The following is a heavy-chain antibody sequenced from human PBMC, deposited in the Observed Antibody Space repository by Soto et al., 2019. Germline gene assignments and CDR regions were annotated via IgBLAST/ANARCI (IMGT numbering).Heavy chain of an antibody. Sequence: GGSLRLSCAGSGFTLSDHYIDWVRQAPGKGLEWVGRIKSKTDGGTTDYAAPVKGRFTVSRDDSKNTLYLQMNSLKTEDTAVYYCTSYSPVDYWGQGTLVTVSS. V-gene: IGHV3-15*01. CDR1: GFTLSDHY. D-gene: IGHD2-15*01. CDR2: IKSKTDGGTT. CDR3: TSYSPVDY. J-gene: IGHJ4*02.